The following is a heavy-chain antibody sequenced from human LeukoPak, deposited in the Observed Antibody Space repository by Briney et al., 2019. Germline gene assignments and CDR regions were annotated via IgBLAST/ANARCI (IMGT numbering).Heavy chain of an antibody. D-gene: IGHD3-9*01. V-gene: IGHV3-9*01. CDR1: GFTFGGYA. Sequence: GGSLRLSCAASGFTFGGYAMRWVRQAPGKGLEWVSAISCSSGSIGYADSVKGRFTISRDNAKNSLYLQMNSLRAEDTAMYYCAKDDYDILTGSGGFDYWGQGTLVTVSS. CDR2: ISCSSGSI. J-gene: IGHJ4*02. CDR3: AKDDYDILTGSGGFDY.